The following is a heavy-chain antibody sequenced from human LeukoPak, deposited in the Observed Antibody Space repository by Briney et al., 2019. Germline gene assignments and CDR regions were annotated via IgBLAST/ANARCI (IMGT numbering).Heavy chain of an antibody. D-gene: IGHD5-24*01. CDR2: TSSSSTI. V-gene: IGHV3-69-1*01. CDR3: ARVRGGWYFDY. Sequence: GGSLRLSCAASGFTFSDYSMNWVRQAPGKGLEWVSHTSSSSTIYYGDSVKGRFTISRDNAKNSLYLQMNSLRDEDTAVYYCARVRGGWYFDYWGQGTLVTVSS. J-gene: IGHJ4*02. CDR1: GFTFSDYS.